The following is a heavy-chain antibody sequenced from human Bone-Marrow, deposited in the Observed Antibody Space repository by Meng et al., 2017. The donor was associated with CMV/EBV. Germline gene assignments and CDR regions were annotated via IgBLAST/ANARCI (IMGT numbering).Heavy chain of an antibody. D-gene: IGHD4-17*01. CDR3: ARTTVTTGGWFDP. CDR2: IYYSGNT. Sequence: SETLSLTWTVSGGSISSDDYYWSWIRQPPGKGLERIGYIYYSGNTYYNPYLKSPLTKSVDTSKNQFSLKLNSVKTADTAVYYCARTTVTTGGWFDPWGQGTLVTVSS. J-gene: IGHJ5*02. V-gene: IGHV4-30-4*08. CDR1: GGSISSDDYY.